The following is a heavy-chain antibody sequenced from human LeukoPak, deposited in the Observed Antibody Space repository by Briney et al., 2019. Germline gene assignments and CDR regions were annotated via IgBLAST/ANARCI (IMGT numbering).Heavy chain of an antibody. J-gene: IGHJ4*02. CDR2: IYYSGST. D-gene: IGHD3-10*01. CDR1: GGSISRSSSY. CDR3: ATGDKVDY. V-gene: IGHV4-39*01. Sequence: SETLSLTCTVSGGSISRSSSYWGWIRRPPGRGLEWIVSIYYSGSTYYNPSLKSRVTTSVDTSKNRFSLKPSSVTAADTAVYYCATGDKVDYWGQGTLVTVSS.